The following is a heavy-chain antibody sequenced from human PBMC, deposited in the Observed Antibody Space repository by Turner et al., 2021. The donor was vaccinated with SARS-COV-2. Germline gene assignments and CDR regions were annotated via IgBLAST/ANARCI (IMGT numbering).Heavy chain of an antibody. D-gene: IGHD5-12*01. CDR2: INPNSGGT. J-gene: IGHJ4*02. CDR3: ARSVSWLQSLTVDY. V-gene: IGHV1-2*02. CDR1: GYTFAGYY. Sequence: QVQLVQSGAEVKKPGASVKVSCKASGYTFAGYYIHWVRQAPGQGLKWMGWINPNSGGTNDAQRFQGRVTMTGDTSISTAYMELSTLRSDDTAVYYCARSVSWLQSLTVDYWGQGTLVTVSS.